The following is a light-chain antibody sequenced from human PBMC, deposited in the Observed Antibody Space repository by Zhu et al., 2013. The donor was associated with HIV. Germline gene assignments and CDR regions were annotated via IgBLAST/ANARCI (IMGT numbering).Light chain of an antibody. V-gene: IGLV3-1*01. CDR2: QDD. J-gene: IGLJ1*01. CDR3: QSYDSALSGFV. CDR1: KLGYKY. Sequence: SYELTQPPSVSVSPGQTASITCSGDKLGYKYACWYQQQPGQSPVLVIYQDDKRPSGIPERFSGSNSGNTATLTITGLQADDEADYYCQSYDSALSGFVFGTGTKVTVL.